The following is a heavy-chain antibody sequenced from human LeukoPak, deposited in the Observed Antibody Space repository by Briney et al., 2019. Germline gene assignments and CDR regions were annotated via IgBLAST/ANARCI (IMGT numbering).Heavy chain of an antibody. V-gene: IGHV3-74*01. D-gene: IGHD3-22*01. J-gene: IGHJ4*02. Sequence: PGGSLRLSCAASGFTFSAYWMHWVRQAPGKGLVWASRINGDGSITSYAESVKGRFIISRDNAKNTVYLQMNSLSAEDTAVYYCARDLELTYYDSSGHDYWGQGTLVTVPS. CDR3: ARDLELTYYDSSGHDY. CDR1: GFTFSAYW. CDR2: INGDGSIT.